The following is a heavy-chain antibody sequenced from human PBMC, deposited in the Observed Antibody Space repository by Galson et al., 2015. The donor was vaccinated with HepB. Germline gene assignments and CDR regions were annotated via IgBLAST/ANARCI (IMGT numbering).Heavy chain of an antibody. D-gene: IGHD6-13*01. CDR1: GYTFTSYY. CDR3: ARLYSSNWYGHYFDY. Sequence: SVKVSCKASGYTFTSYYIHWVRQAPGQGLEWIGIIDPSGDSTSYAQKFQGRVTMTRDTSTSTVYMELSSLRSEDTAVYYCARLYSSNWYGHYFDYWGQGTLVTVSS. V-gene: IGHV1-46*01. CDR2: IDPSGDST. J-gene: IGHJ4*02.